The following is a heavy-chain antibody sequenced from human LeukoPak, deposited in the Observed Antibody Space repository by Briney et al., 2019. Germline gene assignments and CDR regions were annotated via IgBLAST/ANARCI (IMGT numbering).Heavy chain of an antibody. CDR1: GFTFSSYG. V-gene: IGHV3-33*06. CDR2: IWFDGNTA. J-gene: IGHJ3*02. Sequence: GGSLRLSCAASGFTFSSYGMHWVRQAPGKGLEWVAVIWFDGNTAYNADSVKGRFSISRDNSKHTLFLQMNSLRAEDTAIYYCAKEWSAFDIWGQGTRVTVSS. CDR3: AKEWSAFDI. D-gene: IGHD3-3*01.